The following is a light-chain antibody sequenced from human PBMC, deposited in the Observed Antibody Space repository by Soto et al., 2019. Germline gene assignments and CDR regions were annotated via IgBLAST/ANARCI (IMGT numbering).Light chain of an antibody. Sequence: DIQMTQSPSSLSASVGDRVTITCRASQSIAYYVNWFQQKPGKAPKLLIYAASTLQSGVPSRFSGSGSGTDPPLTISSLQPEDFATYFCQRISNSPLSTVGQGTKLYI. V-gene: IGKV1-39*01. CDR2: AAS. CDR1: QSIAYY. J-gene: IGKJ2*01. CDR3: QRISNSPLST.